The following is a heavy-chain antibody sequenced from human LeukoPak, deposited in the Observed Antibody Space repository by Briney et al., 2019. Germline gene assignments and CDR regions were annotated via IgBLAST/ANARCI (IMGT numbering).Heavy chain of an antibody. J-gene: IGHJ4*02. D-gene: IGHD6-13*01. CDR1: GFTFSDYY. Sequence: GGPLRLSCAASGFTFSDYYMNWIRQAPGKGLEWVSYISSSSDYTNYADSVKGRFTISRDNAKSSLFLQMNSLRAEDTGVYYCARATFSSSGHSYWGQGTLVTVSS. CDR3: ARATFSSSGHSY. V-gene: IGHV3-11*06. CDR2: ISSSSDYT.